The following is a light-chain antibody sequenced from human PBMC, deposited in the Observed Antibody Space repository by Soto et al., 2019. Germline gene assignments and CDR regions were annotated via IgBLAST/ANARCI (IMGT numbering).Light chain of an antibody. CDR3: QQYNSDSRT. V-gene: IGKV1-5*03. CDR1: QSISSW. CDR2: KAS. J-gene: IGKJ1*01. Sequence: DIQMTQSPSTLSASVGDRVTITCRASQSISSWLAWYQQKPGKAPKLLIYKASSLESGVPSRFSGSGSGTEFTLTISSLQPDEFATYYGQQYNSDSRTVGQGTKVEIK.